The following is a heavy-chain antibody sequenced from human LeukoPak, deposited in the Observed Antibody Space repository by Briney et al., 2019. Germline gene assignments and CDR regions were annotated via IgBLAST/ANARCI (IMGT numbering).Heavy chain of an antibody. CDR3: ARLIYYDSSGYYDY. D-gene: IGHD3-22*01. J-gene: IGHJ4*02. Sequence: PSETLSLTCTVSGGSISSSSYYWGWIRQPPGKGLEWIVSIYYSGSTYYNPSLKSRVTISVDTSKNQFSLKLSSVTAADTAVYYCARLIYYDSSGYYDYWGQGTLVTVSS. V-gene: IGHV4-39*01. CDR2: IYYSGST. CDR1: GGSISSSSYY.